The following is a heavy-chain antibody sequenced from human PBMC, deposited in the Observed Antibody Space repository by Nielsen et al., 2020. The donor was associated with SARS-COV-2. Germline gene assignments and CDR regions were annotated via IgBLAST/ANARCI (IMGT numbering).Heavy chain of an antibody. Sequence: GGSLRLSCAASGFTFSNYWMSWVRQAPGKGLEWVANIRYDGSQKSYVDSVKGRFSISRDNAKKSVYLQMSSLRVEDTAIYYCVRDHTNTWYDPSSTVGDYWGQGTLVTVSS. J-gene: IGHJ4*02. D-gene: IGHD6-13*01. V-gene: IGHV3-7*03. CDR3: VRDHTNTWYDPSSTVGDY. CDR2: IRYDGSQK. CDR1: GFTFSNYW.